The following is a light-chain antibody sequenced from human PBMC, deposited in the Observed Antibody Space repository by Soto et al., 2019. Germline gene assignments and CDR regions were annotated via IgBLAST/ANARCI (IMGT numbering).Light chain of an antibody. V-gene: IGLV2-11*01. CDR2: DVS. CDR1: SSDVGGYNY. CDR3: CSYAGSYTWV. Sequence: QSALTQPRSVSGSPGQSVTISCTGTSSDVGGYNYVSWYQPHPGKAPKLMIYDVSKRPSGVPHRFSGSKSGNTASLTISGLQAEDEADYSCCSYAGSYTWVFGGGTKLTVL. J-gene: IGLJ3*02.